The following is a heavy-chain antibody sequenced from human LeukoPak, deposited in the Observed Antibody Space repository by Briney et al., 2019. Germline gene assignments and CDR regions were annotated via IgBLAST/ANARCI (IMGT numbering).Heavy chain of an antibody. Sequence: NPGGSLRLSCAASGFTFSSYSMNWVRQAPGEGLEWVSSISSSSSYIYYADSVKGRFTISRDNAKNSLYLQMNSLRAEDTAVYYCARYGSGTPYDYWGQGTLVTVSS. D-gene: IGHD3-10*01. CDR1: GFTFSSYS. J-gene: IGHJ4*02. CDR3: ARYGSGTPYDY. CDR2: ISSSSSYI. V-gene: IGHV3-21*01.